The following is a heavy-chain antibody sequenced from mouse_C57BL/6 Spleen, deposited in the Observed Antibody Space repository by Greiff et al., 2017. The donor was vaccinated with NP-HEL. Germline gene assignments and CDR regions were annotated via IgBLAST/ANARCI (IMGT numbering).Heavy chain of an antibody. D-gene: IGHD1-1*01. CDR3: VRDGAYYGSSYWYFDV. CDR1: GFTFNTYA. CDR2: IRSKSSNYAT. V-gene: IGHV10-3*01. J-gene: IGHJ1*03. Sequence: DVHLVESGGGLVQPKGSLKLSCAASGFTFNTYAMHWVRQAPGKGLEWVARIRSKSSNYATYYADSVKDRFTISRDDSQSMLYLQMNNLKTEDTAMYYCVRDGAYYGSSYWYFDVWGTGTTVTVSS.